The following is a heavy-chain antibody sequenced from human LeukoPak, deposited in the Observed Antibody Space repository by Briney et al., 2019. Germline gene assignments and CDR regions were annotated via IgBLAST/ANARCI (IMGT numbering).Heavy chain of an antibody. CDR2: ISGSGGGT. CDR1: GFTFNSYA. Sequence: TGGSLRLFCAASGFTFNSYAMSWVRQAPEKGLEWVATISGSGGGTYYADSVKGRFTISRDDSKNTLYLQMNSLRAEDTAVYYSAKDLGRYRNNYFDYWGQGTLVTVSS. CDR3: AKDLGRYRNNYFDY. J-gene: IGHJ4*02. D-gene: IGHD1-26*01. V-gene: IGHV3-23*01.